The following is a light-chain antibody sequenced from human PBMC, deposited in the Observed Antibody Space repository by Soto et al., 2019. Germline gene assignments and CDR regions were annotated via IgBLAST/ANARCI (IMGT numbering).Light chain of an antibody. J-gene: IGLJ2*01. CDR3: SSYTTSYTQV. V-gene: IGLV2-14*01. Sequence: QSALTQPASVSGSPRQSITISCTGTSSDVGGYNYVSWYQHHPGKVPKLRIYEVSNRPSGISNRFSGSKSGNTASLTISGLQSEDEADYYCSSYTTSYTQVFGGGTKLTLL. CDR2: EVS. CDR1: SSDVGGYNY.